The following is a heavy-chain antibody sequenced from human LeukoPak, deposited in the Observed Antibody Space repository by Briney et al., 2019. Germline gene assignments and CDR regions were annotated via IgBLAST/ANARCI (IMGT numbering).Heavy chain of an antibody. Sequence: ASVKVSCKASGGTFSSYAISWVRQAPGQGREGMGGIIPIFGTANYAQKFQGRVTITADESTSTAYMELSSLRSEDTAVYYCARREVKAAPDDYYYYGMDVWGKGTTVTVSS. CDR3: ARREVKAAPDDYYYYGMDV. CDR1: GGTFSSYA. CDR2: IIPIFGTA. D-gene: IGHD6-13*01. V-gene: IGHV1-69*01. J-gene: IGHJ6*04.